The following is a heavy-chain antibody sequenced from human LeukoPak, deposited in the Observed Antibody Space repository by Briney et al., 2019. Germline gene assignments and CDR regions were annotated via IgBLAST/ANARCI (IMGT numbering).Heavy chain of an antibody. CDR3: ATSGGPINWFDP. V-gene: IGHV4-34*01. CDR2: INHSGST. Sequence: SETLSLTCAVYGGSFSGYYWGWIRQPPGKGLQWIGEINHSGSTNYNPPLKSRVTISLDTSKNQFSLKLSSVTAADTAVYYCATSGGPINWFDPWGQGTLVTVSS. CDR1: GGSFSGYY. J-gene: IGHJ5*02. D-gene: IGHD2-15*01.